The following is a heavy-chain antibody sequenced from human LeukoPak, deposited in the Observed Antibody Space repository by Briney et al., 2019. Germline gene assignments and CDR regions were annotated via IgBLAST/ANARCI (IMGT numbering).Heavy chain of an antibody. Sequence: ASVKVSCKASGYTFARYYMHWVRQAPGQGLEWMGIINPSGGNTNYAQKFQGRVTMTRDMSTSTVYMELSSLRSEDTAVSYCARVGGSYSYYFDYWGQGALVTVSS. CDR2: INPSGGNT. D-gene: IGHD1-26*01. V-gene: IGHV1-46*01. CDR3: ARVGGSYSYYFDY. CDR1: GYTFARYY. J-gene: IGHJ4*02.